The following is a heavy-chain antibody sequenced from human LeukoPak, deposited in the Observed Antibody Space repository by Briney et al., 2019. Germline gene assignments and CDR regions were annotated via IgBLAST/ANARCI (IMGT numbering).Heavy chain of an antibody. D-gene: IGHD2-21*02. CDR2: IIPIFGTA. CDR1: GGTFSSYA. CDR3: AREHRGGDCYLSQYYYYYGMDV. J-gene: IGHJ6*02. Sequence: ASVKVSCKASGGTFSSYAISWVRQAPGQGLEWMGGIIPIFGTANYAQKFQGRVTITADESTSTAYMELSSLRSEDTAVYYCAREHRGGDCYLSQYYYYYGMDVWGQGTTVTVSS. V-gene: IGHV1-69*13.